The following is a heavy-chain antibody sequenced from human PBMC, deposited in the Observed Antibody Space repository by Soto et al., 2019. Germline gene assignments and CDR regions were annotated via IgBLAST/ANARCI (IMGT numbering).Heavy chain of an antibody. CDR1: GFTFSSYA. CDR3: ANGHSSSWYADY. D-gene: IGHD6-13*01. V-gene: IGHV3-23*01. Sequence: EVQLLESGGGLVQPGGSLRLSCAASGFTFSSYAMSWVRQAPGKGLEWVSAISGSGGSTYYADSVKGRFTISRDNSKNTLYLQMNSLRAEDTAVYYCANGHSSSWYADYWGQGTLVTVSS. CDR2: ISGSGGST. J-gene: IGHJ4*02.